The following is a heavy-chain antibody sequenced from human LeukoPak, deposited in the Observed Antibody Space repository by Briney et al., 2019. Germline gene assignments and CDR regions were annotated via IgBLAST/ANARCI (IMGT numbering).Heavy chain of an antibody. CDR1: GGSISSRNSY. CDR2: IHYSGST. CDR3: TRHFGSGRDDY. V-gene: IGHV4-39*01. Sequence: PSETLSLTCTVSGGSISSRNSYWGWIRQPPGKGLEWIGSIHYSGSTYYNPSLKSRVTVSVDTSKNQFTVNLSSVTAADTAVYYCTRHFGSGRDDYWGQGTLVTVSS. D-gene: IGHD3-10*01. J-gene: IGHJ4*02.